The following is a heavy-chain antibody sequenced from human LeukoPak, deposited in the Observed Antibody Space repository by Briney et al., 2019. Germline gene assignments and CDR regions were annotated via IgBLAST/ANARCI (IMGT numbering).Heavy chain of an antibody. V-gene: IGHV3-21*01. CDR3: GGAFPPLRTSSAGDL. CDR2: ISGRSSHV. D-gene: IGHD3-16*01. Sequence: PGGSLRLSCWSSGFSFSYYDMHWVRQAPGKGLEWVSAISGRSSHVYYGESVKGRFTISRDNAKNSLYLQLDSLGVEDTAVYYCGGAFPPLRTSSAGDLWGQGTLVTVSS. CDR1: GFSFSYYD. J-gene: IGHJ1*01.